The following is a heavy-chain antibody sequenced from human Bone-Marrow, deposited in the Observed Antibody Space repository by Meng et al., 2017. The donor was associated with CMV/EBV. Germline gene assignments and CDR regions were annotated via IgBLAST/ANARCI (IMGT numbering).Heavy chain of an antibody. Sequence: ASVKVSCKASGYTFTGYFMHWVRQAPGQGLEWMGIINPSGGSTSYAQKFQGRVTMTRDTSTSTVYMELSSLRSEDTAVYYCARSFYDFWSGYYGWFDPWGQGTLVTVSS. J-gene: IGHJ5*02. D-gene: IGHD3-3*01. CDR1: GYTFTGYF. CDR3: ARSFYDFWSGYYGWFDP. CDR2: INPSGGST. V-gene: IGHV1-46*01.